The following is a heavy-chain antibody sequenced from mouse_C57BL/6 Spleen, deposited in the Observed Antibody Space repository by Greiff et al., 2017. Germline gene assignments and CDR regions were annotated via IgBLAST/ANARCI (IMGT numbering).Heavy chain of an antibody. V-gene: IGHV1-64*01. CDR1: GYTFTSYW. D-gene: IGHD1-1*01. CDR2: IHPNSGST. J-gene: IGHJ3*01. Sequence: QVQLKQPGAELVKPGASVKLSCKASGYTFTSYWMHWVKQRPGQGLEWIGMIHPNSGSTNYNEKFKSKATLTVDKSSSTAYMQLSSLTSEDSAVYYCARSGSSYGAWFAYWGQGTLVTVSA. CDR3: ARSGSSYGAWFAY.